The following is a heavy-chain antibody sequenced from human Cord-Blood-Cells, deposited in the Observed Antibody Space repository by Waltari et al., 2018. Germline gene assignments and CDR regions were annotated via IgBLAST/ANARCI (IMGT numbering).Heavy chain of an antibody. CDR1: GGTFSSYA. J-gene: IGHJ4*02. V-gene: IGHV1-69*01. CDR3: AREPLITIFGVVNYFDY. D-gene: IGHD3-3*01. CDR2: IIPSFGTA. Sequence: QVQLVQSGAEVKKPGSSVKVSCKASGGTFSSYAISWVRQAPGQGLGWMGGIIPSFGTANYAKKFQGRVTITADESTSTAYMELSSLRSEDTAVYYCAREPLITIFGVVNYFDYWGRGTLVTVSS.